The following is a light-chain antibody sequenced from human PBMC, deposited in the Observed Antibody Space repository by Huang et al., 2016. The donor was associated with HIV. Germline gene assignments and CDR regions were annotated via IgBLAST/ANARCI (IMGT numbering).Light chain of an antibody. CDR3: QQYGSSART. V-gene: IGKV3-20*01. CDR2: GAS. Sequence: EIVLTQSPGTLSLSPGDRATLSCRASQSVSSSSLAGYQQEPGQAPGLLIYGASSRATGIPDRFRGSGSGTDFTRAISRHGPEDSAVYYCQQYGSSARTFGQGTKVEIK. CDR1: QSVSSSS. J-gene: IGKJ1*01.